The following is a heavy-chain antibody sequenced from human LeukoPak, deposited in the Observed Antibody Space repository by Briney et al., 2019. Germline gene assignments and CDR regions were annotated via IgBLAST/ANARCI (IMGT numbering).Heavy chain of an antibody. CDR2: ISWDGGST. V-gene: IGHV3-43D*03. Sequence: GGSLRLSCAASGFTFDDCAMHWVCQAPGKGLEWVSLISWDGGSTYYADSVKGRFTISRDNSKNSLYLQMNSLRAEDTALYYCATYSSSWTAFDYWGQGTLVTVSS. D-gene: IGHD6-13*01. CDR1: GFTFDDCA. J-gene: IGHJ4*02. CDR3: ATYSSSWTAFDY.